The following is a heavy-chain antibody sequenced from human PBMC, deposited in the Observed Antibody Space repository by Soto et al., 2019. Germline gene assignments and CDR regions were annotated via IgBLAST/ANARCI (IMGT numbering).Heavy chain of an antibody. V-gene: IGHV1-2*02. J-gene: IGHJ4*02. D-gene: IGHD4-17*01. CDR3: ARAQPQYGDYVGAFDY. Sequence: ASVKVSCKASGYTFTGYYMHWVRQAPGQGLEWMGWINPNSGGTNYAQKFQGRVTMTRDTSISTAYMELSRLRSDDTAVYYCARAQPQYGDYVGAFDYWGQGTLVPSPQ. CDR1: GYTFTGYY. CDR2: INPNSGGT.